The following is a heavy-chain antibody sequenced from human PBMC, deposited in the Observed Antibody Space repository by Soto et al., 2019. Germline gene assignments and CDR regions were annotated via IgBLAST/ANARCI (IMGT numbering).Heavy chain of an antibody. CDR3: AGGPRYWSFAL. CDR1: GGSSRAYH. Sequence: GELQQWGTGLLKPSETLSLNCSVYGGSSRAYHWSWIRQSPGEGLEWIGEFSYSGRINYNPSLKGRVSVSLYTSTNHCSLTMTSVTAADTAVYFCAGGPRYWSFALWGRGTLVTVS. D-gene: IGHD1-20*01. V-gene: IGHV4-34*01. CDR2: FSYSGRI. J-gene: IGHJ2*01.